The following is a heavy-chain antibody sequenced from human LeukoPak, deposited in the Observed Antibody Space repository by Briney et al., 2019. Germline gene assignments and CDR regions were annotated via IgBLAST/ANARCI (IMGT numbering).Heavy chain of an antibody. D-gene: IGHD2-2*01. CDR1: GGTFSSYA. CDR2: IIPIFGTA. J-gene: IGHJ4*02. V-gene: IGHV1-69*13. CDR3: ATRRTCSSTSCYGH. Sequence: GASVKVSCEASGGTFSSYAISWVRQAPGQGLEWMGGIIPIFGTANYAQKFQGRVTITADESTSTAYMELSRLRSDDTAVYYRATRRTCSSTSCYGHWGQGTLVTVSS.